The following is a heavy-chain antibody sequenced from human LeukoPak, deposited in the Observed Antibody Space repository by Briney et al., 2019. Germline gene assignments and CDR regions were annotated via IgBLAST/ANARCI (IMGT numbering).Heavy chain of an antibody. CDR2: VNGDGSRK. J-gene: IGHJ4*02. CDR1: GFTVSNYW. CDR3: ARGGPDSSDYSSLFDY. D-gene: IGHD3-22*01. V-gene: IGHV3-74*01. Sequence: MRLSSAASGFTVSNYWMSWVRQAPEKGLVWVSRVNGDGSRKNYADSVGGRFTISRDNAKNTLDLQMNSLRAEDTAVYYCARGGPDSSDYSSLFDYWGQGILVTVPS.